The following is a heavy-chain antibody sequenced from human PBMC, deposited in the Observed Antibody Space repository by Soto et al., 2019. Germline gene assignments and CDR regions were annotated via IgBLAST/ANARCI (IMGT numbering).Heavy chain of an antibody. CDR3: ARDQDASDILTGYPMVYSGIDV. CDR1: GGTFSSYA. V-gene: IGHV1-69*06. Sequence: SVKVSCKASGGTFSSYAISWVRQAPGQGLEWMGGIIPIFGTANYAQKFQGRVTITADKSTSTAYMELSSLRSEDTAVYYCARDQDASDILTGYPMVYSGIDVWGQGTTVTVYS. D-gene: IGHD3-9*01. CDR2: IIPIFGTA. J-gene: IGHJ6*02.